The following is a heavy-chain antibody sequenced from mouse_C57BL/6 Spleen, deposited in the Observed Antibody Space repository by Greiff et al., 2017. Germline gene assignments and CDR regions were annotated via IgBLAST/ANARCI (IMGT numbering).Heavy chain of an antibody. Sequence: EVKLVESGGGLVQPGGSLKLSCAASGFTFSDYYMYWVRQTPEKRLEWVAYISNGGGSTYYPDTVKGRFTISRDNAKNTLYLQRSRRKSEDTAMYYCASQPGDDYDYDAWFAYGGQGTLVTVSA. V-gene: IGHV5-12*01. J-gene: IGHJ3*01. CDR2: ISNGGGST. CDR1: GFTFSDYY. D-gene: IGHD2-4*01. CDR3: ASQPGDDYDYDAWFAY.